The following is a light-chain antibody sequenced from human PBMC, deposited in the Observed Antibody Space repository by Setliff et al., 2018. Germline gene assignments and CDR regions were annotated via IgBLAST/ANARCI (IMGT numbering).Light chain of an antibody. CDR3: CSYAGSYTS. CDR2: DVS. V-gene: IGLV2-11*01. CDR1: SSDVGGYNY. Sequence: SALAQPRSVSGSPGQSVTISCTGTSSDVGGYNYVSWYQQHPGKAPKLMIYDVSKRPSGVPDRFSASKSGNTASLTISGLQAEDEADYYCCSYAGSYTSFGGGTKVTV. J-gene: IGLJ2*01.